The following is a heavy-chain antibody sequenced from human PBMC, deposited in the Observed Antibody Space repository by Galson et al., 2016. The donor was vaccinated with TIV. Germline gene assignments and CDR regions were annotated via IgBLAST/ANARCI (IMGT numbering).Heavy chain of an antibody. V-gene: IGHV1-24*01. J-gene: IGHJ4*02. Sequence: SVKVSCKVSGYTLSEIAMHWVRQAPGEGLEWVGGFDPEAGRTSYAQKFHGRVTVTEGAATDTAYMKLNNLRSDDTAVYYCATVAWFPGLSLDSWGQGTLVIVSS. CDR2: FDPEAGRT. CDR1: GYTLSEIA. D-gene: IGHD3-22*01. CDR3: ATVAWFPGLSLDS.